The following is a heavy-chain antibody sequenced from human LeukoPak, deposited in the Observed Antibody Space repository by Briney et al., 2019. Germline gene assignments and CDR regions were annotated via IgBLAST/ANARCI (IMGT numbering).Heavy chain of an antibody. V-gene: IGHV3-23*01. D-gene: IGHD6-19*01. CDR3: AKDYSSGWYDY. CDR2: ISGTGDST. Sequence: PGGSLRLSCAASGFTFRSFAMNWVRQAPGKGLVWVSTISGTGDSTNYADSVKGRFTISRDNSKNTLSLQLNSLRAEDTAVYYCAKDYSSGWYDYWGQGTLVTVSS. J-gene: IGHJ4*02. CDR1: GFTFRSFA.